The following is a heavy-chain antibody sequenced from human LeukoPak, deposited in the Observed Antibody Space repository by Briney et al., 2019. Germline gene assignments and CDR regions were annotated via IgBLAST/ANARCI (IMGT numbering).Heavy chain of an antibody. J-gene: IGHJ5*02. CDR1: GGSISSYY. CDR3: ARVSRGSYWVDP. Sequence: SETLSLTCTVSGGSISSYYWSWIRQPPGKGLEWIGYIYYSGSTNYNPSLKSRVTISVDTSKNQFSLKLSSVTAADTAVYYCARVSRGSYWVDPWGQGTLVTVSS. CDR2: IYYSGST. V-gene: IGHV4-59*12. D-gene: IGHD1-26*01.